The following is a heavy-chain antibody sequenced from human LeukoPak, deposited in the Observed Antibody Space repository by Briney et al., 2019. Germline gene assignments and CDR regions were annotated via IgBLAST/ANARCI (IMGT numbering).Heavy chain of an antibody. CDR3: ARDPSRYFDY. J-gene: IGHJ4*02. CDR2: LHPDGSHQ. V-gene: IGHV3-7*01. Sequence: GGSLRLSCAASGFTFSTYFMSWVRQAPGKGLEWVANLHPDGSHQYYVDSVRGRFTISRDNAKNTLYLQMNSLRAEDTAVYYCARDPSRYFDYWGQGTLVTVSS. D-gene: IGHD2-2*01. CDR1: GFTFSTYF.